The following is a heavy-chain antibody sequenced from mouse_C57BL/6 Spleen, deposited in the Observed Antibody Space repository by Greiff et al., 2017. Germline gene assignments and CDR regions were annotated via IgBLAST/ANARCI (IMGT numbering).Heavy chain of an antibody. J-gene: IGHJ2*01. V-gene: IGHV1-76*01. CDR2: IYPGSGNT. D-gene: IGHD1-1*01. Sequence: VQLQQSGAELVRPGASVKLSCKASGYTFTDYYINWVKQRPGQGLEWIARIYPGSGNTYYNEKFKGKATLTAEKSSSTAYMQLSSLTSEDSAVYFCARGGYYGSSLDYWGQGTTLTVSS. CDR3: ARGGYYGSSLDY. CDR1: GYTFTDYY.